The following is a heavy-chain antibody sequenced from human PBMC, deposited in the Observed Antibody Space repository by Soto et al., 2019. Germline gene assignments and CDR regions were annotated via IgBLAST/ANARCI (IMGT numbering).Heavy chain of an antibody. D-gene: IGHD1-7*01. V-gene: IGHV3-7*03. CDR2: IKQDGSEK. J-gene: IGHJ6*02. CDR3: ARGRNLRGFDYYYYGMDV. Sequence: GGSLRLSCAASGFTFSSYWMSWVRQAPGKGLEWVANIKQDGSEKYYVDSVKGRFTISRDNAKNSLYLQMNSLRAEDTAVYYCARGRNLRGFDYYYYGMDVWGQGTTGTVSS. CDR1: GFTFSSYW.